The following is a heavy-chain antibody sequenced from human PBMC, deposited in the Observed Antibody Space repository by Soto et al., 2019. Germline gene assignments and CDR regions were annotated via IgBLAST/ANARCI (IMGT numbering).Heavy chain of an antibody. V-gene: IGHV3-66*01. CDR2: IQSGGPT. D-gene: IGHD2-15*01. CDR3: ARDDVLCDGGRFYGVPLGV. CDR1: GFTVSSKY. Sequence: EVHLVESGGGLVQPGGSLRLSCAASGFTVSSKYMSWVRQAPGKGLEWVSLIQSGGPTYYADSVKGRFTISRDTSENTLHLQRDSLRAEDTAVYYCARDDVLCDGGRFYGVPLGVWGKGTTVTVSS. J-gene: IGHJ6*04.